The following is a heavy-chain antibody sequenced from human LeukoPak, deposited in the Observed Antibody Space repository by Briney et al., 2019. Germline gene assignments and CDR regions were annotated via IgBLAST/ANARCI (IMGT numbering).Heavy chain of an antibody. CDR3: ATEKTYYDSSGYPPPLGY. V-gene: IGHV1-18*01. J-gene: IGHJ4*02. D-gene: IGHD3-22*01. CDR1: GSTFTNHG. Sequence: ASVKVSCKVSGSTFTNHGISWVREAPGQGLEWMGWISTYNGNRKYEKKLQGRVTMTTDTATSTAYMELSSLRADDTAVYYCATEKTYYDSSGYPPPLGYWGQGTLVTVSS. CDR2: ISTYNGNR.